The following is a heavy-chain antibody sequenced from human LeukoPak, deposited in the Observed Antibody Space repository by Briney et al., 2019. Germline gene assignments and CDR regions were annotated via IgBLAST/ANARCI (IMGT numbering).Heavy chain of an antibody. CDR2: INHSGST. Sequence: SETLSLTCAVYGGSFSGYYWSWIRQPPGKGLEWIGEINHSGSTNYNPSLTSRVTISVDTSKNQFSLKLSSVTAADTAVYYCARGDVDTAMVPFDYWGQGTLVTVSS. J-gene: IGHJ4*02. D-gene: IGHD5-18*01. CDR1: GGSFSGYY. V-gene: IGHV4-34*01. CDR3: ARGDVDTAMVPFDY.